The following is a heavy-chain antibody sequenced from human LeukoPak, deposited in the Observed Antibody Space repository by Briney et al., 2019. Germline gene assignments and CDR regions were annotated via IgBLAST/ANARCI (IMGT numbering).Heavy chain of an antibody. CDR2: IYYSGST. J-gene: IGHJ4*02. CDR3: ARQGGGYRDYFDY. D-gene: IGHD3-16*01. V-gene: IGHV4-39*07. CDR1: GDSVSRSSYF. Sequence: SETLSLTCTVSGDSVSRSSYFWGWIRQPPGKGLEWIGSIYYSGSTYYNPSLKSRVTISVDTSKNQFSLKLSSVTAADTAVYYCARQGGGYRDYFDYWGQGTLVTVSS.